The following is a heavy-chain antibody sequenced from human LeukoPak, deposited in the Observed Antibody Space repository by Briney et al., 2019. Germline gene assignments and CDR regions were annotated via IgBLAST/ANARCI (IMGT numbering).Heavy chain of an antibody. V-gene: IGHV3-21*01. Sequence: GGSLRLSCAASGFTFSSYSMNWVRQAPGKGLEWVSSISSSSSYIYYAVSVKGRFTISRDNAKNSLYLQMNSLRAEDTAVYYCARDITGYSSGGLGYWGQGTLVTVSS. D-gene: IGHD6-19*01. CDR3: ARDITGYSSGGLGY. CDR2: ISSSSSYI. CDR1: GFTFSSYS. J-gene: IGHJ4*02.